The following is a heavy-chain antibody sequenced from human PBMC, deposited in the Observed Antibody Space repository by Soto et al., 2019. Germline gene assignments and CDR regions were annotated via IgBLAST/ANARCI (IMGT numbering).Heavy chain of an antibody. CDR3: ARDDYYYPEGY. D-gene: IGHD3-22*01. V-gene: IGHV3-7*05. Sequence: EVQLVESGGGLVQPGGSLRLSCAASGFTFSSYWMSWVRQAPGKGLEWVANIKQDGSEKYYVDSVKGRFTISRDNAKKSLYLQMNSLRAEDTAVYYCARDDYYYPEGYWGQGTLVTVSS. J-gene: IGHJ4*02. CDR2: IKQDGSEK. CDR1: GFTFSSYW.